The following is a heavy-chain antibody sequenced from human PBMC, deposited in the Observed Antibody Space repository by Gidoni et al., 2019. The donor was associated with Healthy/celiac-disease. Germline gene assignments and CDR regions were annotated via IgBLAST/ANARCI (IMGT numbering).Heavy chain of an antibody. CDR3: ASHWNYSYYYYGMDV. CDR1: GFTFSSYG. CDR2: IWYDGSNK. Sequence: QVQLVESGGGVVQPGRSLRLSCAASGFTFSSYGMHWVRQAPGKGLEWVAVIWYDGSNKYYADSVKGRFTISRDNSKNTLYLQMNSLRAEDTAVYYCASHWNYSYYYYGMDVWGQGTTVTVSS. J-gene: IGHJ6*02. D-gene: IGHD1-7*01. V-gene: IGHV3-33*01.